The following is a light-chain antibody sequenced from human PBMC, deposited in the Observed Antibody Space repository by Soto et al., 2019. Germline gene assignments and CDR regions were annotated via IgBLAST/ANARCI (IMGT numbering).Light chain of an antibody. Sequence: ETVLTQSPGTLSLSPGERATLYCRASQSVNTNYLGWYQQKPGQAPRLLMDGASSRATGIPDRFSGSGSGTDFMLTISRLESEDFAVYYCQQHGDSLTFGGGTKVEIK. CDR1: QSVNTNY. CDR3: QQHGDSLT. J-gene: IGKJ4*01. V-gene: IGKV3-20*01. CDR2: GAS.